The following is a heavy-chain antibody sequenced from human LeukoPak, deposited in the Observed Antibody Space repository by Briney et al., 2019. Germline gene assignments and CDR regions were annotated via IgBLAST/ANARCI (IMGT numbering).Heavy chain of an antibody. V-gene: IGHV3-53*01. D-gene: IGHD6-13*01. CDR2: LYSGGNT. CDR3: AREGASSSFGY. CDR1: GFTDSSNY. J-gene: IGHJ4*02. Sequence: GGSLRLSCVVSGFTDSSNYMSWVRQAPGKGLEWVSVLYSGGNTYHADSVKGRFTISRDNSKNTLYLQMNSLRAEDTAVYYCAREGASSSFGYWGQGTLVTVSS.